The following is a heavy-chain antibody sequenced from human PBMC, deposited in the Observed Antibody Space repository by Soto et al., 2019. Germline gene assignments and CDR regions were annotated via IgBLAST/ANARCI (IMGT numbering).Heavy chain of an antibody. CDR1: GYTFTSYY. CDR2: INPSGGSR. CDR3: AKVRRLITMIVVGD. Sequence: ASVKVSCKASGYTFTSYYMHWVRQAPGQGLEWMGIINPSGGSRYYADSVKGRFTISIDNSKNTLYLQMNSLRAEDTAVYYCAKVRRLITMIVVGDWGQGTLVTVSS. J-gene: IGHJ4*02. V-gene: IGHV1-46*04. D-gene: IGHD3-22*01.